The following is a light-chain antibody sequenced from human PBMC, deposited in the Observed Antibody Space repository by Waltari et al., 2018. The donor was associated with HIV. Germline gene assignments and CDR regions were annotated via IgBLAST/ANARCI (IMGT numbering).Light chain of an antibody. CDR3: CSYTGTGIV. Sequence: QSALTQPASVSGSPGQSITISCTGTSSDVGAYNLVSWYQQHPGTAPTLMIFEVTKRPSGVSDRFSGSRSGNTASLTISVLQAEDEGDYHCCSYTGTGIVFGGGTKLTVL. CDR2: EVT. J-gene: IGLJ2*01. V-gene: IGLV2-23*02. CDR1: SSDVGAYNL.